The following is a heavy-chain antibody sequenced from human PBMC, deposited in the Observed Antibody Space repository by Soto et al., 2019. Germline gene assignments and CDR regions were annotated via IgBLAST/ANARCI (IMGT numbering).Heavy chain of an antibody. J-gene: IGHJ4*02. CDR1: GGSMNNYY. D-gene: IGHD5-18*01. CDR3: VREGEHSDSNGKPGFDY. Sequence: QLQLQESGPGLVRPSETLSLTCTVSGGSMNNYYWSWVRQPAWKGLEWIGRIFGSGETYYNPSLTRRGSVTVDTSRSQFALRLTSVTAADTALDECVREGEHSDSNGKPGFDYWGQGTLVSVSS. V-gene: IGHV4-4*07. CDR2: IFGSGET.